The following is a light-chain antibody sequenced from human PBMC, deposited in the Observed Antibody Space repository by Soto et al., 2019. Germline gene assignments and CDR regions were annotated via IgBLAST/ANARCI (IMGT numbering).Light chain of an antibody. V-gene: IGKV3-15*01. Sequence: EIVMTQSPATLSVSPGERATLSCRASQSVSSNLAWYQQKPGQAPRLLVYGASTRATGIPARFSGSGSGTEFTLTISSLQSEDFAVYYCQQYTNWPRTFGGGTKGDIK. J-gene: IGKJ4*01. CDR1: QSVSSN. CDR3: QQYTNWPRT. CDR2: GAS.